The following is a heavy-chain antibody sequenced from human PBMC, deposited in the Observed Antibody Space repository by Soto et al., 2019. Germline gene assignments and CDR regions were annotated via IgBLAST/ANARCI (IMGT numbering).Heavy chain of an antibody. D-gene: IGHD6-13*01. V-gene: IGHV4-59*08. Sequence: SETLSLTCTVSGGSISSYYWSWIRQPPGKGLEWIGYIYYSGSTNYNPSLKSRVTISVDTSKNQFSLKLSSVTAADTAVYYCAGRYSNSFYFWGQGNLVTVSS. CDR2: IYYSGST. J-gene: IGHJ4*02. CDR1: GGSISSYY. CDR3: AGRYSNSFYF.